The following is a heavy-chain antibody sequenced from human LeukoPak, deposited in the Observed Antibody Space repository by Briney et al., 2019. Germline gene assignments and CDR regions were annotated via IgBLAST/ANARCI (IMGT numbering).Heavy chain of an antibody. CDR2: IKQDGTEK. D-gene: IGHD3-3*02. Sequence: PGESLRLSCAASGFTFTTYWLGWVRQPPGKGLEWVANIKQDGTEKYYVDSVKGRFTISRDNAKNSLYLQMNTLRVEDTAVYYCARDRSGIAVLPHMDVWGKGTTVTVSS. CDR1: GFTFTTYW. CDR3: ARDRSGIAVLPHMDV. J-gene: IGHJ6*03. V-gene: IGHV3-7*01.